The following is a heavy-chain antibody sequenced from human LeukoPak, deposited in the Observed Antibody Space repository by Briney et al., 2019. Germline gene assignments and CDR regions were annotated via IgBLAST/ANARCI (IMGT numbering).Heavy chain of an antibody. CDR2: LNRDRTET. CDR1: GFTFSSHW. J-gene: IGHJ4*02. D-gene: IGHD1-14*01. V-gene: IGHV3-7*01. Sequence: GGSLRLSCAASGFTFSSHWMNWVRLAPGKGLEWVAHLNRDRTETYYADSAKGRFTIPRDNAKNSLYLQMNSLSVDDTGVYYCARDSYRALEYWGQGSLVTVSS. CDR3: ARDSYRALEY.